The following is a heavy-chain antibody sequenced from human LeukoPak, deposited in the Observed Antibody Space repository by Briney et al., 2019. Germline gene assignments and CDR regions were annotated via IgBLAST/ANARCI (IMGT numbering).Heavy chain of an antibody. CDR2: IYTSGST. D-gene: IGHD2-2*02. CDR3: ARDLGLYCSSTSCYRYNWFDP. Sequence: SQTLSLTCTVSGGSISSGSYYWSWIRQPAGKGLDWIGRIYTSGSTNYNPSLKSRVTISVDTSKNQFSLKLSSVTAADTAVYYCARDLGLYCSSTSCYRYNWFDPWGQGTLVTVSS. J-gene: IGHJ5*02. V-gene: IGHV4-61*02. CDR1: GGSISSGSYY.